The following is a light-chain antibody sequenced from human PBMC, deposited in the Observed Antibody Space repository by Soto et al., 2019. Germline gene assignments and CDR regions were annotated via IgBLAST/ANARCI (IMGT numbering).Light chain of an antibody. CDR1: SSSIGSNT. CDR3: ASWDDNLNGWV. J-gene: IGLJ3*02. V-gene: IGLV1-44*01. Sequence: QSVLSQPPSASRTPGQSVTISCSGSSSSIGSNTVNWYQQLPGTAPKLLIYSTHQRPSGVPERFSGSKSGTSVSLAISGLQSEDEADYYCASWDDNLNGWVFGGGTKLTVL. CDR2: STH.